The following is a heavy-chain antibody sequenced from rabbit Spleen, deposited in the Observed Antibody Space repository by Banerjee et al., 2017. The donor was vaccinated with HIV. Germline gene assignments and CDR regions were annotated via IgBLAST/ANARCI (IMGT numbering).Heavy chain of an antibody. CDR1: GFDFSMTG. CDR3: ARGIAYGYAGDAYPPYAMDL. V-gene: IGHV1S45*01. D-gene: IGHD6-1*01. J-gene: IGHJ6*01. Sequence: QEQLVESGGGLVKPEGSLKLSCKASGFDFSMTGVSWVRQAPGKGLEWIACIYAGSSGSTYYASWAKGRFTISKTSSTTVTLQMTSLTAADTATYFCARGIAYGYAGDAYPPYAMDLWGPGTLVTVS. CDR2: IYAGSSGST.